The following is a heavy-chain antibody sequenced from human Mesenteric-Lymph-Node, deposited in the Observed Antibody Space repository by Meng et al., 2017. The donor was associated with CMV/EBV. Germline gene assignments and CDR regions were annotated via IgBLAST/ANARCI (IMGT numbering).Heavy chain of an antibody. J-gene: IGHJ4*02. CDR3: VKDHGLGAAGTRSDF. D-gene: IGHD6-13*01. Sequence: SGSSFTSSVVSCVRQATEQGLEWMGWILAYNENTNYARTTPGTVTMPTHTTTDTAYMELTSLGSDDTAMYYCVKDHGLGAAGTRSDFWGQGTLVTVSS. CDR1: GSSFTSSV. CDR2: ILAYNENT. V-gene: IGHV1-18*01.